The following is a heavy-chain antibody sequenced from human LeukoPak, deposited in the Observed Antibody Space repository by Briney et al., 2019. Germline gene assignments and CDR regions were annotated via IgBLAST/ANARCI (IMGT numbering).Heavy chain of an antibody. CDR2: IYHSGST. V-gene: IGHV4-38-2*01. Sequence: PSETLSLTCAVSGYSISSGYYWGWIRHPPGKGLEWIGSIYHSGSTYYNPSLKSRVTISVDTSKNQFSLKLSSVTAADTAVYYCARLQGYYYYMDVWGKGTTVTVSS. CDR1: GYSISSGYY. CDR3: ARLQGYYYYMDV. J-gene: IGHJ6*03.